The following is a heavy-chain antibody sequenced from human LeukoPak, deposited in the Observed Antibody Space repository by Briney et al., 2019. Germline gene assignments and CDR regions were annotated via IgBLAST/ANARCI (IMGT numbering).Heavy chain of an antibody. CDR3: ARPNITYYYGSSGYDGFDV. Sequence: GGSLQISCQCSGSNFSNYWIAWVRQVPGKGLEWMGIIYPNASDTRYRPSFQGQVSISADKSINTAYLQWSSLKASDTAMYFCARPNITYYYGSSGYDGFDVWGQGTMVTVSS. J-gene: IGHJ3*01. CDR1: GSNFSNYW. V-gene: IGHV5-51*01. CDR2: IYPNASDT. D-gene: IGHD3-22*01.